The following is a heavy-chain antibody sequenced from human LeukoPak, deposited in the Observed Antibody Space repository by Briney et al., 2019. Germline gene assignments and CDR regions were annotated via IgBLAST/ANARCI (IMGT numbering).Heavy chain of an antibody. CDR2: INPKSGNT. Sequence: ASVKVSCKASGYTFPGYYIHWVRQAPGQGLEWMGRINPKSGNTNYAQKFQGRVTVSRDTSISTTYLELNTLTSDDTAVYYCARGYSGYALKFDPWGQGTLVTVSS. V-gene: IGHV1-2*06. CDR3: ARGYSGYALKFDP. CDR1: GYTFPGYY. D-gene: IGHD5-12*01. J-gene: IGHJ5*02.